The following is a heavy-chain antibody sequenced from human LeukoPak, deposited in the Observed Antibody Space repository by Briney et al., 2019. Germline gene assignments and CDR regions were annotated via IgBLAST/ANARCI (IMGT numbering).Heavy chain of an antibody. V-gene: IGHV4-34*01. CDR2: INHSGST. CDR3: ARGVGYNYGYYFDY. Sequence: SETLSLTCAVYGRSFSDYYWSWIRQPPGKGLEWIREINHSGSTNYNPSLKSRVTISVDTSKNQFSLKLSSVTAADTAVFYCARGVGYNYGYYFDYWGQGTLVTVSS. CDR1: GRSFSDYY. J-gene: IGHJ4*02. D-gene: IGHD3-10*01.